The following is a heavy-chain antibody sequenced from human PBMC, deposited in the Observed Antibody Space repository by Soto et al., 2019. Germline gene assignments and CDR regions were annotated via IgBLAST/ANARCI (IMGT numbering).Heavy chain of an antibody. CDR1: GYTFTSYY. D-gene: IGHD6-13*01. Sequence: ASVKVSCKASGYTFTSYYINWVRQAAGQGLEWMGWMNPNSGNTGYAQKFQGRVTMTRNISINTAYMELSSLRSEDTAVNYCARGHTAPRYSRSWYAPIWYFDLWGRGTLVTVSS. J-gene: IGHJ2*01. CDR3: ARGHTAPRYSRSWYAPIWYFDL. CDR2: MNPNSGNT. V-gene: IGHV1-8*01.